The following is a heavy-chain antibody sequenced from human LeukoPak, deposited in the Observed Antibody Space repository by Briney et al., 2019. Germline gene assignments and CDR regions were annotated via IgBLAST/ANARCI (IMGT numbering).Heavy chain of an antibody. J-gene: IGHJ4*02. Sequence: PGGSLRLSCAASGLTFSSYAMHWVRQAPGKGLEWVSAISGSGGSTYYADSVNGRFTISRDNSKNTLYLQMNSLRAEDTAVYYCAKDPRATNWDYWGQGTLVTVSS. CDR3: AKDPRATNWDY. D-gene: IGHD1-26*01. CDR2: ISGSGGST. V-gene: IGHV3-23*01. CDR1: GLTFSSYA.